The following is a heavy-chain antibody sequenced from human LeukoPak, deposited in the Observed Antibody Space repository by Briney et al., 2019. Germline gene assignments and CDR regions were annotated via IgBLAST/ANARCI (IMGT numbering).Heavy chain of an antibody. J-gene: IGHJ4*02. V-gene: IGHV3-23*01. D-gene: IGHD3-22*01. CDR1: GFTFSTYA. CDR3: AKAGLHDSNGYYSPFDY. Sequence: PGGSLRLSCAASGFTFSTYAVSWVRQAPGKGLDWVSAIRGSGGSTYYADFVKGRFTISRDNYKHTVYLQMNSLRAEDTAVFFCAKAGLHDSNGYYSPFDYWGQGTLVTVSS. CDR2: IRGSGGST.